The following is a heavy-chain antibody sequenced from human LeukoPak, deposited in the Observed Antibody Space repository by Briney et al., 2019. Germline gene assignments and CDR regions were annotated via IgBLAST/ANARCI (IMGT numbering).Heavy chain of an antibody. Sequence: ASVKVSCKASGYTFTSYGISWVRQAPGQGLEWMGWISAYNGNTNYAQKLQGRVTMTTDTSTSTAYMELSSLRSDDTAVYYCARTGYCSGGSCGRDWFDPWGQGTLVTVSS. CDR2: ISAYNGNT. J-gene: IGHJ5*02. CDR1: GYTFTSYG. V-gene: IGHV1-18*01. D-gene: IGHD2-15*01. CDR3: ARTGYCSGGSCGRDWFDP.